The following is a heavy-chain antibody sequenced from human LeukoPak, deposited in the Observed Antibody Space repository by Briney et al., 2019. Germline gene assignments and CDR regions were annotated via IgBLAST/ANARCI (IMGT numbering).Heavy chain of an antibody. Sequence: SETLSLTCTVSGRSISGYYWSWIRQPPGKGLEWIGYIYYSGSTNYNPSLKSRVTISVDTSKNQFSLKLSSVTAADTAVYYCARAPHRYYYIDYWGQGTLVTVSS. CDR1: GRSISGYY. J-gene: IGHJ4*02. D-gene: IGHD3-10*01. V-gene: IGHV4-59*01. CDR3: ARAPHRYYYIDY. CDR2: IYYSGST.